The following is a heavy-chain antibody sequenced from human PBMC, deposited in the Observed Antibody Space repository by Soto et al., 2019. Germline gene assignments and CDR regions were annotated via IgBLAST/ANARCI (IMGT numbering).Heavy chain of an antibody. CDR1: GGTFSSYA. CDR3: ARAFDFWSGPTPYYYYGMDV. J-gene: IGHJ6*02. Sequence: QVQLVQSGAEVKKPGSSVKVSCQASGGTFSSYAISWVRQAPGQGLEWMGGIIPIFGTANYAQKFQGRVTITADESTSTAYMELSSLRSEDTAVYYCARAFDFWSGPTPYYYYGMDVWGQGTTVTVSS. CDR2: IIPIFGTA. D-gene: IGHD3-3*01. V-gene: IGHV1-69*01.